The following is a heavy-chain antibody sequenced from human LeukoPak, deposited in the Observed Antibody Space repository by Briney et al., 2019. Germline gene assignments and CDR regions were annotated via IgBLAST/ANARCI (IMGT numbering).Heavy chain of an antibody. CDR1: GGSISSGDYY. CDR3: ARGSSSSGWFDP. Sequence: PSLTLSLTCTVSGGSISSGDYYWSWIRQPPGKGLEWIGYIYYSGSTYYNPSLKSRVTISVDTSKNQFSLKLSSVTAADTAVYYCARGSSSSGWFDPWGQGTLVTVSS. V-gene: IGHV4-30-4*01. D-gene: IGHD6-6*01. J-gene: IGHJ5*02. CDR2: IYYSGST.